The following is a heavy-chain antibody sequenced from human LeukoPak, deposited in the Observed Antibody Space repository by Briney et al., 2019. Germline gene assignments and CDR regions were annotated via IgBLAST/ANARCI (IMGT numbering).Heavy chain of an antibody. CDR3: ARRVGGTPDY. CDR2: FSASGGTT. D-gene: IGHD1-26*01. V-gene: IGHV3-23*01. CDR1: GFTFSRSA. Sequence: GGTLRLFCAASGFTFSRSAMNWVSQAPGKGLVWVSSFSASGGTTYYADSVKGRFTISRDNSKNTLSVQMNSRRAEDTAVYYCARRVGGTPDYWGLGTLVTVSS. J-gene: IGHJ4*02.